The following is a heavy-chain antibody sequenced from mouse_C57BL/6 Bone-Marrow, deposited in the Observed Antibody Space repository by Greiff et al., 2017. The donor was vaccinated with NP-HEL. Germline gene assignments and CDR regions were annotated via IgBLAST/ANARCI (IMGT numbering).Heavy chain of an antibody. CDR3: TIFYLFDY. CDR1: GFNIKDDY. Sequence: EVQLQQSGAELVRPGASVKLSCTASGFNIKDDYMHWVKQRPEQGLEWIGWIDPENGDSESASTFQGKATITADTSSNTANLQLSSLATEDTAVYYCTIFYLFDYWGQGTTLTVSS. D-gene: IGHD5-5*01. J-gene: IGHJ2*01. V-gene: IGHV14-4*01. CDR2: IDPENGDS.